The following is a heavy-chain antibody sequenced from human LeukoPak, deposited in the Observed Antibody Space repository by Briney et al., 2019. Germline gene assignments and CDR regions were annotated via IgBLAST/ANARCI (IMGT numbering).Heavy chain of an antibody. V-gene: IGHV3-23*01. CDR2: ISGSGGST. D-gene: IGHD3-3*01. J-gene: IGHJ4*02. CDR1: GFTFSSYA. Sequence: GGSLRLSCAASGFTFSSYAMSWVRQAPGKGLEWVSAISGSGGSTYYADSVKGRFTISRDNSKNTLYLQMNSLRAEDTAVYYCAKDQVAYDFWSGYHYTYYFDYWGQGTLVTVSS. CDR3: AKDQVAYDFWSGYHYTYYFDY.